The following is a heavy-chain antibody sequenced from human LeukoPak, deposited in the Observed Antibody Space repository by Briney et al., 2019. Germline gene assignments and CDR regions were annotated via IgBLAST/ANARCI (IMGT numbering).Heavy chain of an antibody. CDR3: AKAAVGGYCSGGSCYVFDY. CDR1: GFTFSSYG. Sequence: GGSLRLSCAASGFTFSSYGMHWVRQAPGKGLEWVAVISYDGSNKYYADSVKGRFTISRDNSKNTLYLQMNSLRAEDTAVYYCAKAAVGGYCSGGSCYVFDYWGQGTLVTVSS. J-gene: IGHJ4*02. V-gene: IGHV3-30*18. D-gene: IGHD2-15*01. CDR2: ISYDGSNK.